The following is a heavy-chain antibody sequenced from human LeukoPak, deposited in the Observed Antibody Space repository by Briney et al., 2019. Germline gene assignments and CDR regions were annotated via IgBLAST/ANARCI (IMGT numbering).Heavy chain of an antibody. CDR2: IYYSGST. CDR3: ARDRGGSSRHEFDY. D-gene: IGHD1-26*01. Sequence: TTSETLSLTCTVSGGSISSSSYYWGWLRQPPGKGLEWIGSIYYSGSTYYNPSLKSRVTISVDTSKNQFSLKLSSATAADTAVYYCARDRGGSSRHEFDYWGQGTLVTVSS. J-gene: IGHJ4*02. CDR1: GGSISSSSYY. V-gene: IGHV4-39*07.